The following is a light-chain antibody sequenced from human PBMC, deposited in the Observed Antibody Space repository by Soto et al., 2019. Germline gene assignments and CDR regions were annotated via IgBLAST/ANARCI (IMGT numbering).Light chain of an antibody. V-gene: IGKV1-39*01. J-gene: IGKJ1*01. CDR3: QQSFIAPWT. Sequence: DIQMTQSPSSLSASVADRVTITCRASQSIRRSLNWYQQKPGKVPKLLIYAASTLQSGVPSRFSGSGSGTDFTLTLSSLQAEDSATYYCQQSFIAPWTFGQGTKVEIK. CDR2: AAS. CDR1: QSIRRS.